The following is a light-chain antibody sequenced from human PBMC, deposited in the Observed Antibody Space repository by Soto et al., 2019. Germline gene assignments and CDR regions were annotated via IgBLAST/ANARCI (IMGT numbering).Light chain of an antibody. CDR1: SGHSNYV. J-gene: IGLJ2*01. CDR2: LNSDGSH. CDR3: QTWDTGIRV. V-gene: IGLV4-69*01. Sequence: QPVLTQSPSASASLGASVKLTCTLSSGHSNYVIAWHQQQPEKGPRYLMKLNSDGSHSKGDGIPDRFSGSSSGAGRYLTISCLQSEDEADYYCQTWDTGIRVFGGGTKLTVL.